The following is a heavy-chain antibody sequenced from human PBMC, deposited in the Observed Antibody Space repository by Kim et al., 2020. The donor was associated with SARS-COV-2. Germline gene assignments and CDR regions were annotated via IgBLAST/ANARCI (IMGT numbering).Heavy chain of an antibody. CDR1: GGSISSYY. V-gene: IGHV4-59*01. Sequence: SETLSLTCTVSGGSISSYYWSWIRQPPGKGLEWIGYIYYSGSTNYNPSLKSRVTISVDTSKNQFSLKLSSVTAADTAVYYCARVGLEDGSALFDYWGQGTLVTVSS. J-gene: IGHJ4*02. CDR3: ARVGLEDGSALFDY. D-gene: IGHD1-1*01. CDR2: IYYSGST.